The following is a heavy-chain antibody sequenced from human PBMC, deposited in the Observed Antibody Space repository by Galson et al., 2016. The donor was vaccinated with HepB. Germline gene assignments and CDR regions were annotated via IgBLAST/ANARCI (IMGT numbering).Heavy chain of an antibody. V-gene: IGHV3-21*01. Sequence: LRLSCAASGFSISTYTMNWVRQAPGKGLEWISYISSSSAYVDYADSVKGRLTISRENAKNSLYLQMNSLRAEDTAVYYCARDRSRFSSGYYTGARDVFAIWGQGTVVTVSS. D-gene: IGHD3-3*01. J-gene: IGHJ3*02. CDR3: ARDRSRFSSGYYTGARDVFAI. CDR1: GFSISTYT. CDR2: ISSSSAYV.